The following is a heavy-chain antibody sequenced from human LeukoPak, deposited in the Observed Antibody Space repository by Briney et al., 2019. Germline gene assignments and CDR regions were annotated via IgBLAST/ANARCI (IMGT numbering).Heavy chain of an antibody. CDR2: IWYDGSNK. D-gene: IGHD4-17*01. V-gene: IGHV3-33*01. CDR3: ARDRSGYGDYYYYGMDV. Sequence: GGSLRLSCAASGFTFSSYGVHWVRQAPGKGLEWVAVIWYDGSNKYYADSVKGRFTISRDNSKNTLYLQMNSLRAEDTAVYYCARDRSGYGDYYYYGMDVWGQGTTVTVSS. J-gene: IGHJ6*02. CDR1: GFTFSSYG.